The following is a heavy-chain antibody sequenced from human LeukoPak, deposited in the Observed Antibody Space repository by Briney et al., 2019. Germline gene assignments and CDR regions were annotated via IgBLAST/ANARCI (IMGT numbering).Heavy chain of an antibody. D-gene: IGHD2-21*01. CDR3: AREGRGIDHTFDI. J-gene: IGHJ3*02. CDR1: GFTFSSYE. V-gene: IGHV3-48*03. Sequence: PGGTLRPSCAASGFTFSSYEMNWVRQAPGKGLEWVSYISSSGSNIYYADSVKGRFTISRDNAKNSLYLQMNSLRAEDTAVYYCAREGRGIDHTFDIWGQGTMVTVSS. CDR2: ISSSGSNI.